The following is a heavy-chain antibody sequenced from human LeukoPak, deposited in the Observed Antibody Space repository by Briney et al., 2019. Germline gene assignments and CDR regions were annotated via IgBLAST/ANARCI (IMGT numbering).Heavy chain of an antibody. CDR1: GGTFSSYA. Sequence: AASVKVSCKASGGTFSSYASSWVRQAPGQGLEWMGGIIPIFGTANYAQKFQGRVTITADESTSTTYMELSSLRSEDTAVYYCARGGDYGDSSDAFDIWGQGTMVTVSS. CDR3: ARGGDYGDSSDAFDI. D-gene: IGHD4-17*01. J-gene: IGHJ3*02. CDR2: IIPIFGTA. V-gene: IGHV1-69*13.